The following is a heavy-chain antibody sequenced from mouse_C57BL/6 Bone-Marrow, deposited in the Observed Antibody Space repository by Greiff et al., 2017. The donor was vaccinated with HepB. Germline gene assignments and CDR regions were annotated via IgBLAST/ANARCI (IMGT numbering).Heavy chain of an antibody. J-gene: IGHJ3*01. D-gene: IGHD1-1*01. CDR1: GYAFSSSW. Sequence: QVQLKESGPELVKPGASVKISCKASGYAFSSSWMNWVKQRPGKGLEWIGRIYPGDGDTNYNGKFKGKATLTADKSSSTAYMQLSSLTSEDSAVYFWAEDYYGSSPWFAYWGQGTLVTVSA. CDR2: IYPGDGDT. CDR3: AEDYYGSSPWFAY. V-gene: IGHV1-82*01.